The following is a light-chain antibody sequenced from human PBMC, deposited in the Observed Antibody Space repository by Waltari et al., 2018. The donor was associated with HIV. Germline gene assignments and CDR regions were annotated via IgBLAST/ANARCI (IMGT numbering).Light chain of an antibody. V-gene: IGKV3-20*01. CDR3: QQYGSSPT. J-gene: IGKJ1*01. CDR1: QRISGTY. Sequence: EIVLTQSPAILSLSPGDRATLSCRASQRISGTYLAWYQQKPGQAPRFLIYGASSRATGVPDRFSGSGSGTDFSLTINKLEPEDFAVYFCQQYGSSPTFGQGTKVEIK. CDR2: GAS.